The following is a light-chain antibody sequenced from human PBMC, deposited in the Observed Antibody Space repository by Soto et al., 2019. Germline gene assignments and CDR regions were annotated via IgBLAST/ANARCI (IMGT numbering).Light chain of an antibody. CDR1: QSVSISP. V-gene: IGKV3-20*01. CDR3: QQYHTDWT. CDR2: AAS. J-gene: IGKJ1*01. Sequence: IVLTQSPGTLSLSPGERATLACRASQSVSISPLAWYQQKPGQAPRLLIYAASSRASGIPDRFSGSGSGTEFTLTISSLQVDDYATFYCQQYHTDWTFGQGTKVDI.